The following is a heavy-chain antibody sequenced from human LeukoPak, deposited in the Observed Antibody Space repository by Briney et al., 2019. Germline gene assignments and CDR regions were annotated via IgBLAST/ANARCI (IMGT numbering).Heavy chain of an antibody. V-gene: IGHV3-21*01. J-gene: IGHJ4*02. D-gene: IGHD3-3*01. CDR3: ARSKEPDYDFWSGYRYPLSFDY. Sequence: GGSLRLSCAASGSTFSSYSMNWVRQAPGKGLEWVSSISSSSSYIYYADSVKGRFTISRDNAKNSLYLQMNSLRAEDTAVYYCARSKEPDYDFWSGYRYPLSFDYWGQGTLVTVSS. CDR2: ISSSSSYI. CDR1: GSTFSSYS.